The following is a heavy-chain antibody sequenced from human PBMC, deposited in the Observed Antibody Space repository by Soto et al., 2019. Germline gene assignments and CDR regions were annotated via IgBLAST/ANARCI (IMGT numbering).Heavy chain of an antibody. V-gene: IGHV1-3*01. D-gene: IGHD1-1*01. J-gene: IGHJ5*02. CDR1: GYTLTRYA. Sequence: APAVEVTCKPSGYTLTRYAMHWVRQAPVQRLEWMGWINAGNGNTKYSQKFQGRVTITRDTSASTAYMELSSLRSEDTAVYYCARGSTGPWGQGTLVTVSS. CDR3: ARGSTGP. CDR2: INAGNGNT.